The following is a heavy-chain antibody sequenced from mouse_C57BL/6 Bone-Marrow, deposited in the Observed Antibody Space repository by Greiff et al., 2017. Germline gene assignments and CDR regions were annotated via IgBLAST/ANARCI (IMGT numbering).Heavy chain of an antibody. CDR2: ISSGGDYI. CDR1: GFTFSSYA. V-gene: IGHV5-9-1*02. CDR3: TRGGDYGQGFDY. Sequence: DVQLVESGEGLVKPGGSLKLSCAASGFTFSSYAMSWVRQTPEKRLEWVAYISSGGDYIYYADTVKGRFTISRDNARNTLYLQMSSLKSEDTAMYYCTRGGDYGQGFDYWGQGTTLTVSS. D-gene: IGHD1-1*01. J-gene: IGHJ2*01.